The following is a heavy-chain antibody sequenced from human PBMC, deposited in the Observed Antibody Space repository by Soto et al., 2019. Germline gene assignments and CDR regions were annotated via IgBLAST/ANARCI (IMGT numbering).Heavy chain of an antibody. J-gene: IGHJ6*02. CDR2: IHDSGRT. V-gene: IGHV4-59*01. D-gene: IGHD3-10*01. CDR3: ARFGRGDTNYGLDV. CDR1: GDSITSYY. Sequence: SETLSLTCIVSGDSITSYYWSWIRQSPGKGLEWIGYIHDSGRTNYNPSLKSRLTISVDTSKNQFSLKVRSVTAADTAVYYCARFGRGDTNYGLDVWGQGTTVTVSS.